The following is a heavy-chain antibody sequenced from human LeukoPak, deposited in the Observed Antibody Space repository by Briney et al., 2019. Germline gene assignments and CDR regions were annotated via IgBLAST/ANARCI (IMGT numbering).Heavy chain of an antibody. J-gene: IGHJ4*02. CDR3: ARVPQRGGMAVAGRFDY. CDR2: INAGNGNT. Sequence: GASVKVSCKASGYTFTSYAMHWVRQAPGQRLEWMGWINAGNGNTKYSQKFQGRVTITRDTSASTAYMELSSLRSEDTAVYYCARVPQRGGMAVAGRFDYWGQGTLVTVSS. V-gene: IGHV1-3*01. CDR1: GYTFTSYA. D-gene: IGHD6-19*01.